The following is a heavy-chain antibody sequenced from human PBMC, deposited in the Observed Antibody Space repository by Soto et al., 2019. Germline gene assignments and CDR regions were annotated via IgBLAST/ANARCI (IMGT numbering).Heavy chain of an antibody. CDR3: ARYNSYAIDY. Sequence: SETLSLTCTVSGTSISSYYWSWIRQPPGKGLEWIANIHYSGATNYNPSLASRVTLSVDTSKNQFSLKMTSVTAADRAMYFCARYNSYAIDYWGRGTLVTVSS. D-gene: IGHD2-8*01. J-gene: IGHJ4*02. CDR1: GTSISSYY. CDR2: IHYSGAT. V-gene: IGHV4-59*01.